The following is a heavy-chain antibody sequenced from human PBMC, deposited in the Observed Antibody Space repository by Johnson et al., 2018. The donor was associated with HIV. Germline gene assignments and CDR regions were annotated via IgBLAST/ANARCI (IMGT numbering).Heavy chain of an antibody. D-gene: IGHD6-6*01. V-gene: IGHV3-66*01. CDR3: ARTRLGAFDI. Sequence: VHLVESGGGLVQPGGSLRLSCAASGFSVSSKYMSWVRQAPGKGLEWVSVIYSGGSTFYADSVKGRFTISRDNSGNTLYLQMVSLRVEAPAVYYWARTRLGAFDIWGQGTMVTVSS. CDR2: IYSGGST. J-gene: IGHJ3*02. CDR1: GFSVSSKY.